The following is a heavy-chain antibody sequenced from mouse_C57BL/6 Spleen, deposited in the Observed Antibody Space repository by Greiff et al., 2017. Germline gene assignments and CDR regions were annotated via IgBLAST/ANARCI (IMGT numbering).Heavy chain of an antibody. Sequence: VQLQQSGAELVRPGASVTLSCKASGYTFTDYEMHWVKQTPVHGLEWIGAIDPETGGTAYNQKFKGKAILTAAKSYSTAYMALRSLTSEDSAVYYCTREAYWGQGTLVTVSA. CDR1: GYTFTDYE. CDR2: IDPETGGT. V-gene: IGHV1-15*01. J-gene: IGHJ3*01. CDR3: TREAY.